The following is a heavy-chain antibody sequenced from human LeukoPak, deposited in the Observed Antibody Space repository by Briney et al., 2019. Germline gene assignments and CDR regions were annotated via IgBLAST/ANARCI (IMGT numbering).Heavy chain of an antibody. CDR1: GFTFSSYG. CDR3: ARAKHLAYCDGDCPRGMDV. J-gene: IGHJ6*02. CDR2: IWYDGSNK. Sequence: PGGSLRLSCAASGFTFSSYGMHWVRQAPGKGLEWVAVIWYDGSNKYYADSVKGRFTISRDNSKNTLYLQMNSLRAEDTAVYYCARAKHLAYCDGDCPRGMDVWGQGTTVTVSS. V-gene: IGHV3-33*01. D-gene: IGHD2-21*02.